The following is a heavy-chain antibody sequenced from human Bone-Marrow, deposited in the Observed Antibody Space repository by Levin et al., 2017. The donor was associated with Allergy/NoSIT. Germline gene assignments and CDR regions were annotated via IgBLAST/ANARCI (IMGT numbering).Heavy chain of an antibody. V-gene: IGHV4-59*08. CDR1: GGSISSYY. CDR2: IYYSGST. J-gene: IGHJ4*02. Sequence: SQTLSLTCTVSGGSISSYYWSWIRQPPGKGLEWIGYIYYSGSTNYNPSLKSRVTISVDTSKNQFSLKLSSVTAADTAVYYCARHYYGSGSYYYWGQGTLVTVSS. D-gene: IGHD3-10*01. CDR3: ARHYYGSGSYYY.